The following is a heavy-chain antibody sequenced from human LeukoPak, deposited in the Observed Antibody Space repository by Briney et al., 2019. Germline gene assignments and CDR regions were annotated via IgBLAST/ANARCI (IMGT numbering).Heavy chain of an antibody. CDR1: GYTFTSYD. Sequence: ASVKVSCKASGYTFTSYDINWVRQATGQGLEWMGWMNPNSGNTGYAQKFQGRVTITRNTSISTAYMELSSLRSEDTAVYYCARDHYDSSGYPFDYWGQGTLVTVSS. J-gene: IGHJ4*02. D-gene: IGHD3-22*01. V-gene: IGHV1-8*03. CDR3: ARDHYDSSGYPFDY. CDR2: MNPNSGNT.